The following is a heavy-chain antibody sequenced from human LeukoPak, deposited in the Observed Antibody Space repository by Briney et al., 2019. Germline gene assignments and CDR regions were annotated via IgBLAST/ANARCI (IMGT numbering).Heavy chain of an antibody. V-gene: IGHV4-30-4*01. CDR2: IYYSGNT. J-gene: IGHJ4*02. CDR1: GGSISSCYYY. D-gene: IGHD6-13*01. Sequence: SETLSLTCTVSGGSISSCYYYWSWIPHPPGKGLDGIGYIYYSGNTYYNPSLKSRVTISVDTSKNQFSLKLSSVTAADTAVYYCARFSMIAAASFGYWGKGIPVTVS. CDR3: ARFSMIAAASFGY.